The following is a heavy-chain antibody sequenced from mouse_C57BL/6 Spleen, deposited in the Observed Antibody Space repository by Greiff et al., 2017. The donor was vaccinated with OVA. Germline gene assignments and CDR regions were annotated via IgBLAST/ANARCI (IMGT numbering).Heavy chain of an antibody. CDR2: IDPSDSET. J-gene: IGHJ4*01. Sequence: QVQLQQPGAELVRPGSSVKLSCKASGYTFTSYWMHWVKQRPIQGLEWIGNIDPSDSETHYNQKFKDKATVTVDKSSSTAYMQLSSLTSEDSAVYYCARNYYDAMDYWGQGTSVTVSS. D-gene: IGHD2-1*01. V-gene: IGHV1-52*01. CDR1: GYTFTSYW. CDR3: ARNYYDAMDY.